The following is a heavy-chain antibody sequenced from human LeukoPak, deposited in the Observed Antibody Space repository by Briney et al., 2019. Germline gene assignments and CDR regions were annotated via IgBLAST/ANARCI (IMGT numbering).Heavy chain of an antibody. D-gene: IGHD3-10*01. CDR3: ALIDYYNYALVY. V-gene: IGHV4-59*01. Sequence: NPSETLSLTCSVSGGSLSNYFWSWIWQPPGKGLEWIGYIYYSGSTNYSPSLKSRVTISIDTSKNQFSLSLRSVTAADTAVFYCALIDYYNYALVYWVQGPLVTVSS. J-gene: IGHJ4*02. CDR2: IYYSGST. CDR1: GGSLSNYF.